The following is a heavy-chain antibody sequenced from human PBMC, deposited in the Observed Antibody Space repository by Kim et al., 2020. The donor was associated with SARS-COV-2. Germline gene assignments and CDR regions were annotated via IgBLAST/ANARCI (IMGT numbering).Heavy chain of an antibody. V-gene: IGHV3-33*05. Sequence: GGSLRLSCAASGFTFSSYGMHWVRQAPGKGLEWVAVISYDGSNKYYADSVKGRFTISRDNSKNTLYLQMNSLRAEDTAVYYCAREGYSSSWSTYKEDYWGQGTLVTVSS. J-gene: IGHJ4*02. CDR1: GFTFSSYG. CDR2: ISYDGSNK. D-gene: IGHD6-13*01. CDR3: AREGYSSSWSTYKEDY.